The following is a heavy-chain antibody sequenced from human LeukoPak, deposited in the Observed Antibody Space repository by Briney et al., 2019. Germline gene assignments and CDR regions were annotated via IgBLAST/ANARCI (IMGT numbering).Heavy chain of an antibody. D-gene: IGHD5-24*01. CDR3: ARGRRRDGYFDY. Sequence: PGGSLRLSCAASGFTFSSYSMNWVRQAPGKGLEWVSSISSSSSTIYYADSVKGRFTISRDNAKNSLYLQMNSLRDEDTAVYYCARGRRRDGYFDYWGQGTLVTVSS. CDR2: ISSSSSTI. CDR1: GFTFSSYS. V-gene: IGHV3-48*02. J-gene: IGHJ4*02.